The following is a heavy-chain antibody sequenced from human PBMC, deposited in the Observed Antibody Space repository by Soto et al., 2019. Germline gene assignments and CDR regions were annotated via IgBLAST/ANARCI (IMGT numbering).Heavy chain of an antibody. V-gene: IGHV4-59*01. Sequence: SETLSLTCTVSGGYISSDFCSWIRQPPGKGLEWIGYISISGNTDYSPSLKSRATISADTSRNQFSLKLRSVNTADTAVYYCARVSYSSYPRYYYYGMDVRGQGTTVTVSS. CDR2: ISISGNT. J-gene: IGHJ6*02. D-gene: IGHD6-6*01. CDR3: ARVSYSSYPRYYYYGMDV. CDR1: GGYISSDF.